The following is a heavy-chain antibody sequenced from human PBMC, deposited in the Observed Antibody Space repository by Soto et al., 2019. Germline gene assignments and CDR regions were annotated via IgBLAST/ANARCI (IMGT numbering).Heavy chain of an antibody. CDR3: AREGQVTTFASDY. V-gene: IGHV3-11*01. CDR1: GFTFSDYY. J-gene: IGHJ4*02. CDR2: ISSSGSTI. D-gene: IGHD4-4*01. Sequence: GGSLRLSCAASGFTFSDYYMSWIRQAPGKGLEWVSYISSSGSTIYYADSVKGRYTISRDNAKNSLYLQMNSLRAEDTAVYYCAREGQVTTFASDYWGQGTLVTVSS.